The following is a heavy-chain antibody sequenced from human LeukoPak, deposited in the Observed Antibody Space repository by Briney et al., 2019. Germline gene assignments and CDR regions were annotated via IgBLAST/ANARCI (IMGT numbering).Heavy chain of an antibody. V-gene: IGHV3-15*07. CDR3: TTDTPDYGDYSYPLDY. Sequence: LGGSLRLSCAASGFTFNNAWMNWVRQAPGKGLEWVGRIKSKTDGGTTDYAAPVKGRFTISRDDSKNTLYLQMNSLKTEDTAVYYCTTDTPDYGDYSYPLDYWGQGTLVTVSS. CDR2: IKSKTDGGTT. J-gene: IGHJ4*02. D-gene: IGHD4-17*01. CDR1: GFTFNNAW.